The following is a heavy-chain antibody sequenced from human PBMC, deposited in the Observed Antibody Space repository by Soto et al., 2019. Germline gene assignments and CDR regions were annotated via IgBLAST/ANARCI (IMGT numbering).Heavy chain of an antibody. CDR2: ISGDGNDK. CDR3: VQGASTALQPPDS. Sequence: QVQLVESGGGVVQPGRSLRLSCAASGFFFRNFGMHWVRRAPGKGLEWVAAISGDGNDKYYPDSMKGRFTISRDNFNNTLYLQLNSLRPEDTAVYHCVQGASTALQPPDSWGQGVLVTVSS. CDR1: GFFFRNFG. J-gene: IGHJ4*02. D-gene: IGHD1-26*01. V-gene: IGHV3-30*03.